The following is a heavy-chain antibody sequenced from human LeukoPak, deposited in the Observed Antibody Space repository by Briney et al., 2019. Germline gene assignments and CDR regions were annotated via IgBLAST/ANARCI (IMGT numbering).Heavy chain of an antibody. D-gene: IGHD3-10*01. J-gene: IGHJ4*02. Sequence: PGGSLRLSCAASGFTVSSNYMSWVRQAPGKGLEWVSVIYSGGSTYYADSVKDRFTISRDNSKNTLYLQMNSLRAEDTAVYYCARDPDMVRGVISPDYWGQGTLVTVSS. V-gene: IGHV3-53*05. CDR2: IYSGGST. CDR3: ARDPDMVRGVISPDY. CDR1: GFTVSSNY.